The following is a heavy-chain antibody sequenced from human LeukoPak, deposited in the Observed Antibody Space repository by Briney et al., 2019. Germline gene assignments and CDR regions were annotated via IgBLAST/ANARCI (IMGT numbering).Heavy chain of an antibody. CDR2: IWYDGSNK. D-gene: IGHD6-19*01. CDR1: GFTFSSYG. Sequence: GGSLRLSCAASGFTFSSYGMHWVRQAPGKGLEWAAVIWYDGSNKYYADSVKGRFTISRDNSKNTLYLQMNSLRAEDTAVYYCARDSGSGWAGGDYYGMDVWGQGTTVTVSS. V-gene: IGHV3-33*01. CDR3: ARDSGSGWAGGDYYGMDV. J-gene: IGHJ6*02.